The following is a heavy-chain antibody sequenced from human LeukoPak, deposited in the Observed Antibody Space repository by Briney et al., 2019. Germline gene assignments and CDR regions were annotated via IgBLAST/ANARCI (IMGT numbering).Heavy chain of an antibody. Sequence: GGSLRLSCAASGFTFSSYSMNWVRQAPGKGLEWVSYISSSSSTIYYADSVKGRFTISRDNAKNSLYLQMNSLRAEDTAVYYCARPLMYYYGSETYFWFDPWGQGTPVTVSS. CDR3: ARPLMYYYGSETYFWFDP. CDR1: GFTFSSYS. V-gene: IGHV3-48*01. D-gene: IGHD3-10*01. CDR2: ISSSSSTI. J-gene: IGHJ5*02.